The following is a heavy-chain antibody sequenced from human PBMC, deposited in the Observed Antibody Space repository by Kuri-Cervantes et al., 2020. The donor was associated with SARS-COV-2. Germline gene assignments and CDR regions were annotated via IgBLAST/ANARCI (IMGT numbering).Heavy chain of an antibody. Sequence: SVKVSCKASGCTFNNQCISWVRQAPGQGLEWMGGIIPMFGTVKYAQKFQGRLTVTADDSTSIAYMELSSLSSEDTAVYYCGRGRLRGVPNYYYYYMEVRGKGTTVTVSS. CDR1: GCTFNNQC. J-gene: IGHJ6*03. CDR2: IIPMFGTV. CDR3: GRGRLRGVPNYYYYYMEV. D-gene: IGHD3-10*01. V-gene: IGHV1-69*13.